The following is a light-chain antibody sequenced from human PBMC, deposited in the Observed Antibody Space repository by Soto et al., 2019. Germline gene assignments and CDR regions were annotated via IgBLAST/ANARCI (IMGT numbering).Light chain of an antibody. CDR2: GAS. J-gene: IGKJ1*01. Sequence: EVVLTQSPGTLSLSPGEKATLSCRASQTVTNTYIAWYEQKPGHPPRLHIYGASNRAAGIPERFSGSGSGTDFTLTISSLEPDDFAVYFCHQCGRAPRTFGQGTRVDIK. V-gene: IGKV3-20*01. CDR3: HQCGRAPRT. CDR1: QTVTNTY.